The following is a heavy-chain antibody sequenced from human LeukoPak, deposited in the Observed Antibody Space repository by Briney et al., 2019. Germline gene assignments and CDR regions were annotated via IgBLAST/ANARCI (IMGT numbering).Heavy chain of an antibody. CDR3: AKDGDSIVVVIIDY. V-gene: IGHV3-23*01. J-gene: IGHJ4*02. Sequence: PGGSLRLSCAASGFTFSSYAMSWVRQAPGKGLEWVSAISGSGGSTYYADSVKGRFTISRDNSKNTLYLQMNSLRAEDTAVYYCAKDGDSIVVVIIDYWGQGTLVTVSS. CDR2: ISGSGGST. CDR1: GFTFSSYA. D-gene: IGHD3-22*01.